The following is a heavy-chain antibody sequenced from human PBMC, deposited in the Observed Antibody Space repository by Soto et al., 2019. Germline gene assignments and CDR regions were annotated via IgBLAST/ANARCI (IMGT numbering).Heavy chain of an antibody. J-gene: IGHJ4*02. CDR2: IYWNDDK. CDR1: GFSLSTSGLG. V-gene: IGHV2-5*01. CDR3: AHRPPPGRDY. Sequence: QITLKESGPTLVKPTQTLTLTCTFSGFSLSTSGLGVAWIRQPPGKALEWLALIYWNDDKRYSPSLKSRLTITKDTPKKQVVLTMTNMDPMDTATYFRAHRPPPGRDYWGQGTLVTVSS.